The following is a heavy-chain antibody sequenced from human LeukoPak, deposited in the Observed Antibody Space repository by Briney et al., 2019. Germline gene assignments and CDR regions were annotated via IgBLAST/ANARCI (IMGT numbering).Heavy chain of an antibody. Sequence: SETLSLTCTVSGGSISTYYWSWIRQPPGKGLEWIGYIYYSGSTNYNPSLKSRVTISVDTSKNQFSLKLSSVTAADTAVYYCARHLYYYYGMDVWSQGTTVTVSS. CDR2: IYYSGST. J-gene: IGHJ6*02. D-gene: IGHD3-10*01. CDR1: GGSISTYY. CDR3: ARHLYYYYGMDV. V-gene: IGHV4-59*08.